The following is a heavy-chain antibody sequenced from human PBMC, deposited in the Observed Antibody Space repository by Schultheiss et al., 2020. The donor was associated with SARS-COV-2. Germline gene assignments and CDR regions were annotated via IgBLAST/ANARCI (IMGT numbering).Heavy chain of an antibody. Sequence: GGSLRLSCAASGFTFSNAWMSWIRQAPGKGLEWVSYISSTGSTIYYADSVKGRFTISRDNAKNSLYLQMNSLRAEDTAVYYCARGTIAAAGTKRTYYFDYWGQGTLVTVSS. D-gene: IGHD6-13*01. CDR3: ARGTIAAAGTKRTYYFDY. J-gene: IGHJ4*02. CDR1: GFTFSNAW. CDR2: ISSTGSTI. V-gene: IGHV3-11*01.